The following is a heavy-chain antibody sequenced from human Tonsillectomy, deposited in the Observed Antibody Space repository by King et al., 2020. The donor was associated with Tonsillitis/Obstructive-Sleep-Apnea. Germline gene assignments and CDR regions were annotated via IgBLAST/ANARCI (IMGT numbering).Heavy chain of an antibody. V-gene: IGHV3-13*04. CDR3: ARGPDWNLDY. CDR1: GFTFSSYD. CDR2: ISAAGNT. J-gene: IGHJ4*02. D-gene: IGHD1-1*01. Sequence: QLVQSGGGLVQPGGALRLSCADSGFTFSSYDMHWVRQPTGKGLEWVSTISAAGNTYYPGSVKGRFTVSRENAKNSLYLQMSSLRAGDTAVYYCARGPDWNLDYWGQGTLVTVSS.